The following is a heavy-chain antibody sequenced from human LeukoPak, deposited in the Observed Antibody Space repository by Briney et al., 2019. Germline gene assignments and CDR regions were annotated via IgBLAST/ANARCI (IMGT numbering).Heavy chain of an antibody. V-gene: IGHV4-34*01. Sequence: KPSETLSLTCAVYGGSFSGYYWSWIRQPPGKGLEWIGEINHSGSTNYNPSLKSRVTISVDTSKNQFSLKLSSVTAADTAVYYCARGRIAVAYYYYGMDVWGQGTRSPSP. J-gene: IGHJ6*02. D-gene: IGHD6-19*01. CDR2: INHSGST. CDR3: ARGRIAVAYYYYGMDV. CDR1: GGSFSGYY.